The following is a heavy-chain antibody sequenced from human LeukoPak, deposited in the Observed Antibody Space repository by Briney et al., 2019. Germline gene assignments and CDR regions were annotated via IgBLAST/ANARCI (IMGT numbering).Heavy chain of an antibody. V-gene: IGHV4-34*01. CDR1: GGSFSGYY. J-gene: IGHJ6*03. Sequence: SETLSLTCAVYGGSFSGYYWSWIRQPPGKGLEWIGEINHSGSTNYNPSLKSRVTISVDTSKNQFSLKLSSVTAADTAVYYCARAKANRPQYDYVWGSYRYTYYYYMDVWGKGTTVTVSS. CDR3: ARAKANRPQYDYVWGSYRYTYYYYMDV. D-gene: IGHD3-16*02. CDR2: INHSGST.